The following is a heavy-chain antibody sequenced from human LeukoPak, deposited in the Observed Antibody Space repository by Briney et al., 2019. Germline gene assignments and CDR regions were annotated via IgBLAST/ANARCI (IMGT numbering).Heavy chain of an antibody. J-gene: IGHJ5*02. CDR3: ARGSVDPRGDWFDP. D-gene: IGHD5-12*01. V-gene: IGHV1-2*02. CDR1: GYTFTGYY. Sequence: ASVKVSCKASGYTFTGYYMHWVRQAPGQGLEWMGWINPNSGGTKYTQKFQGRVTMTRDTSISTAYMELSRLRSDDTAVYYCARGSVDPRGDWFDPWGQGTLVTVSS. CDR2: INPNSGGT.